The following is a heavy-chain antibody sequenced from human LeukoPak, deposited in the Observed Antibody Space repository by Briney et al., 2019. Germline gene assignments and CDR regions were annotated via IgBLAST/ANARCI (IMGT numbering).Heavy chain of an antibody. Sequence: GGSLRLSCAASGFTFSSHWMSWVRQGLGKGLEWVANIKQDGSEKYYVDSVKGRFTISRDNAENSLYLQMNSLRAEDTAVYYCARSNREFASGTGDFWGQGTLVTVSS. J-gene: IGHJ4*02. CDR3: ARSNREFASGTGDF. CDR1: GFTFSSHW. D-gene: IGHD3-10*01. CDR2: IKQDGSEK. V-gene: IGHV3-7*05.